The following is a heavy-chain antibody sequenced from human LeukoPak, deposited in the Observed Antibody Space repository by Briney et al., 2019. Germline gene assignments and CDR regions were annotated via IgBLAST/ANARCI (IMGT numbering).Heavy chain of an antibody. D-gene: IGHD4/OR15-4a*01. CDR3: AKDDDGYYFDY. CDR2: ISYDGSNK. J-gene: IGHJ4*02. V-gene: IGHV3-30*04. CDR1: GFTFSSYA. Sequence: PGRSLRLSCAASGFTFSSYAMHWVRQAPGKGLEWVAVISYDGSNKYYADSVKGRFTISRDNSKNTLYLQMNSLRAEDTAVYYCAKDDDGYYFDYWGQGTLVTVSS.